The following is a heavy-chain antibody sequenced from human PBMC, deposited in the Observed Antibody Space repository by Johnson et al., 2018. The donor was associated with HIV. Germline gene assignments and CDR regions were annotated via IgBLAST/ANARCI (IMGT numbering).Heavy chain of an antibody. CDR3: AKVDRRGGAFDI. CDR2: IRGRANTYAT. J-gene: IGHJ3*02. Sequence: VQLVESGGGLVQPGGSLELSCAASGFTFSGSAMHWVRQASGKGLEWVGRIRGRANTYATAYAASLNGSFTISRDNSKETVYLQMSSLRAEDTAVYYCAKVDRRGGAFDIWGQGTMVTVSS. D-gene: IGHD3-10*01. CDR1: GFTFSGSA. V-gene: IGHV3-73*02.